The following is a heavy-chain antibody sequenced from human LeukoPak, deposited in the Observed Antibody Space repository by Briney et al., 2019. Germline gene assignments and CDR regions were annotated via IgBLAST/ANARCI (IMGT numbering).Heavy chain of an antibody. V-gene: IGHV4-4*07. CDR2: IYTSGST. CDR1: GVSISSYY. CDR3: ARRTPSTGTTAY. J-gene: IGHJ4*02. D-gene: IGHD1-7*01. Sequence: SETLSLTCTVSGVSISSYYWSWIRQPAGKGLEWIGRIYTSGSTNYNPSLKSRVTMSVDTSKNLFPLKLNSVTAADTAVYYCARRTPSTGTTAYWGQGTLVTVSS.